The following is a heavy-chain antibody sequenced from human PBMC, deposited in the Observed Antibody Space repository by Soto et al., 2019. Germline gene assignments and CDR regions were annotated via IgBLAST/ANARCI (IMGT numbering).Heavy chain of an antibody. J-gene: IGHJ4*02. CDR1: XXXXXXXXXX. D-gene: IGHD2-15*01. V-gene: IGHV4-31*03. Sequence: QVQLQESGPGLVKPSQTLSLTCTXXXXXXXXXXXXXXXXXXXXXXXXEWIGYIYYSGSTYYNPSLKSRVTXXVDXSXXXXXLKLSXXXXXXXXXXXCANTFADGGNWAVAYWGQGTLVTVSS. CDR2: IYYSGST. CDR3: CANTFADGGNWAVAY.